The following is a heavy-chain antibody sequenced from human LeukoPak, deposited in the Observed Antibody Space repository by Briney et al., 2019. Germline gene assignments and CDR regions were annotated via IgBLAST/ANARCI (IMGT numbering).Heavy chain of an antibody. CDR2: IYYSGST. J-gene: IGHJ4*02. CDR1: GGSISSYY. Sequence: PSETLSLTCTVSGGSISSYYWRWIRQPPGKGLEGIGYIYYSGSTNYNPSLTSRVTISVATSKNQFSLKLSSVTAADTAVYYCARAPSYDFWSGYLNYFDYWGQGTLVTVSS. CDR3: ARAPSYDFWSGYLNYFDY. V-gene: IGHV4-59*01. D-gene: IGHD3-3*01.